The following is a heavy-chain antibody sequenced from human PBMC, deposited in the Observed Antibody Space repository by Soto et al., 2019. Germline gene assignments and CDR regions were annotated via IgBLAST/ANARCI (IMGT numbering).Heavy chain of an antibody. J-gene: IGHJ6*03. V-gene: IGHV1-8*01. Sequence: ASVKVSCKASGYTFTSYDINWVRQATGQGLEWMGWMNPNSGNTGYAQKFQGRVTMTRNTSISTAYMELSSLRSEDTAVYYCARGHRVRGPLVHYYYYMDVWGKGTTVTVSS. CDR3: ARGHRVRGPLVHYYYYMDV. D-gene: IGHD3-10*01. CDR2: MNPNSGNT. CDR1: GYTFTSYD.